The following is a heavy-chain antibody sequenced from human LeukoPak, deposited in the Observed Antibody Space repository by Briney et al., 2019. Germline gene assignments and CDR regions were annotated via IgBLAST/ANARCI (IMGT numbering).Heavy chain of an antibody. D-gene: IGHD5-24*01. CDR2: LFYSGST. J-gene: IGHJ4*02. Sequence: KPSETLSLTCTVSGGSISSSTYYWGWIRQPPGKGLEWIGGLFYSGSTYYNPSLKSRVTISVDTSNNQFSLRLSSVTAADTAVYYCARGGYNYAAAYWGQGTLVTVSS. CDR3: ARGGYNYAAAY. V-gene: IGHV4-39*01. CDR1: GGSISSSTYY.